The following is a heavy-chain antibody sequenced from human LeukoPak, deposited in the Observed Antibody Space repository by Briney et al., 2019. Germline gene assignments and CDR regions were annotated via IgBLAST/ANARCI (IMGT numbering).Heavy chain of an antibody. CDR2: IYYSGST. CDR1: GGSISSSSYY. J-gene: IGHJ4*02. CDR3: ARDPYYYGSGSYFDY. V-gene: IGHV4-39*01. Sequence: PSETLSLTCTVSGGSISSSSYYWGWIRQPPGKGLEWIGSIYYSGSTYYNPSLKSRVTISVDTSKNQSSLKLSSVTAADTAVYYCARDPYYYGSGSYFDYWGQGTLVTVSS. D-gene: IGHD3-10*01.